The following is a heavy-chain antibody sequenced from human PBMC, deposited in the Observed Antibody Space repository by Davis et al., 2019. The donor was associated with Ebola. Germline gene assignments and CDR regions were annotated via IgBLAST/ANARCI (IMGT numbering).Heavy chain of an antibody. D-gene: IGHD6-13*01. CDR3: ARDSYSSSWYRTNYYYYGMDV. CDR1: GYTFTSYA. Sequence: ASVKVSCKASGYTFTSYAMHWVRQAPGQRLEWMGWINAGNGNTKYSQKFQGRVTITRDTSASTAYMELSSLRSEDTAVYYCARDSYSSSWYRTNYYYYGMDVWGQGTTVTVSS. V-gene: IGHV1-3*01. CDR2: INAGNGNT. J-gene: IGHJ6*02.